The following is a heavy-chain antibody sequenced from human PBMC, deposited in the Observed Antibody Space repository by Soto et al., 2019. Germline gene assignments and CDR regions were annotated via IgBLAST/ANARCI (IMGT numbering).Heavy chain of an antibody. J-gene: IGHJ4*02. CDR3: ARRRRDGYNAIDY. CDR1: GGSISSSSYY. V-gene: IGHV4-39*01. CDR2: IYYSGNT. Sequence: QLQLQKSGPGLVKPSETLSLTCTVSGGSISSSSYYWDWIRQPPGKGLEWIGSIYYSGNTYYNPSLKSRVTLSVDTSKNQFSLKLTSVTAADTAVYYCARRRRDGYNAIDYWGQGTLVTVSS. D-gene: IGHD5-12*01.